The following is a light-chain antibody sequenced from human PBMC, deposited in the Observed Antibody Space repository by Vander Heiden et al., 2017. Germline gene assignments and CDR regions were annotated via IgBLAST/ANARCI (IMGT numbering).Light chain of an antibody. V-gene: IGKV3-20*01. CDR2: GAS. Sequence: EMECTQSPAPLSLSPGERATLSCRSCQSVSSIYLAWYQQKPCQAPWLLIYGASSRATGIPDRFSGSASWTDFTITISRLQPEDFAVYYCHQYGSSPPFTFGPGTKVDIK. CDR1: QSVSSIY. J-gene: IGKJ3*01. CDR3: HQYGSSPPFT.